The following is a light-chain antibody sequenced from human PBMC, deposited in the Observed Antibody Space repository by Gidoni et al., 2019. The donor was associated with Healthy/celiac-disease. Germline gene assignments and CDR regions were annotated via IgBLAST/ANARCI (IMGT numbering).Light chain of an antibody. J-gene: IGKJ1*01. CDR3: QQSYSTPRT. Sequence: DIQMTQSPSSLSASVEDRVTITCRASQSISSYLNWYQQKPGKAPKLLIYAASSLQSGVPSRFSGSVSGTDFTLTISSLQPEDFATYYCQQSYSTPRTCGQGTKVEIK. V-gene: IGKV1-39*01. CDR1: QSISSY. CDR2: AAS.